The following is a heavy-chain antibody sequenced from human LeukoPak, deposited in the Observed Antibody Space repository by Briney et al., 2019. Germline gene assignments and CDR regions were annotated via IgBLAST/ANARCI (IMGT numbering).Heavy chain of an antibody. D-gene: IGHD3-22*01. J-gene: IGHJ4*02. V-gene: IGHV4-61*02. CDR3: AREIVVVIPYFDN. Sequence: TLSLTCTVSGGSISSGSYYWSWIRQPAGKGLEWIGRIYTSGSTNYNPSLKSRVTISVDTSKNQFSLKLSSVTAADTAVYYCAREIVVVIPYFDNWGQGTLVTVSS. CDR2: IYTSGST. CDR1: GGSISSGSYY.